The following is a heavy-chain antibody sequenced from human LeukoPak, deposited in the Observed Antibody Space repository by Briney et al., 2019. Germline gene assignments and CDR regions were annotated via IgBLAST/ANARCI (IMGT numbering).Heavy chain of an antibody. Sequence: PSETLSLTCTVSGGSITGYYWSWIRQAPGKGLEWIGYIYTSGSTNYNPSLKSRVTISVDTSKNQFSLKLSSVTAADTAVYYCARDVVVVPAAKFYYYYMDVWGKGTTVTVSS. CDR2: IYTSGST. J-gene: IGHJ6*03. D-gene: IGHD2-2*01. CDR3: ARDVVVVPAAKFYYYYMDV. V-gene: IGHV4-4*08. CDR1: GGSITGYY.